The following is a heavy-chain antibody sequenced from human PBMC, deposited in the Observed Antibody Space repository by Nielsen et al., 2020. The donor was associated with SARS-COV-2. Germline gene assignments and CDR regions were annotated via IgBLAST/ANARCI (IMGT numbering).Heavy chain of an antibody. V-gene: IGHV3-11*06. Sequence: GGSLRLSCAASGFTFSDYYMSWIRQAPGKGLEWVSYISSSSSYTNYADSVKGRFTISRDNAKNSLYLQMNSLRAEDTAVYYCAKDHITGTTNYYYYYGMDVWGQGTTVTVSS. CDR1: GFTFSDYY. D-gene: IGHD1-7*01. J-gene: IGHJ6*02. CDR2: ISSSSSYT. CDR3: AKDHITGTTNYYYYYGMDV.